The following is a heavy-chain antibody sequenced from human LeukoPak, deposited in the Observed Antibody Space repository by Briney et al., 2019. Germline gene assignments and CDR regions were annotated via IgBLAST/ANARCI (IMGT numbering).Heavy chain of an antibody. CDR1: GYPFSSFS. CDR2: ISSTSSTI. CDR3: ARDLISGHYTFDY. D-gene: IGHD1-26*01. J-gene: IGHJ4*02. Sequence: GGSLRLSCAASGYPFSSFSMNWVRQAPGKGLEWVSYISSTSSTIYYADSVKGRFTVSRDNAKNSLYLQMNSLRDDDTAVYYCARDLISGHYTFDYWGQGTLVTVSS. V-gene: IGHV3-48*02.